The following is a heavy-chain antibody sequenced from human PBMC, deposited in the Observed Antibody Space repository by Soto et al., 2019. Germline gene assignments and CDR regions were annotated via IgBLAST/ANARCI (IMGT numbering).Heavy chain of an antibody. CDR2: ISTSSIYI. CDR3: ANHEAADTFSDYYGMNV. CDR1: GFTFSSYS. D-gene: IGHD2-15*01. V-gene: IGHV3-21*01. Sequence: EVQLVEPGGGLVKPGGSLRLSCAASGFTFSSYSMNWVRQAPGKGLEWVSSISTSSIYIYYADSVKGRFTISRDDAKNSLYLQMNGLRAEDTAVYYCANHEAADTFSDYYGMNVWGQGTTVTVSS. J-gene: IGHJ6*02.